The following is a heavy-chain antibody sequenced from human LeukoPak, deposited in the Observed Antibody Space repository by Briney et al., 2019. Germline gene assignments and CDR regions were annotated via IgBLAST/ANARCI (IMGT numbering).Heavy chain of an antibody. J-gene: IGHJ3*02. D-gene: IGHD6-19*01. Sequence: SETLSLTCAVYGGSFSGYYWSWIRQPPGKGLEWIREINHSGSTNYNPSLKSRVTISVDTSKNQFSLKLSSVTAADTAVYYCAREGQWLVPWAAFDIWGQGTMVTVSS. CDR3: AREGQWLVPWAAFDI. CDR1: GGSFSGYY. V-gene: IGHV4-34*01. CDR2: INHSGST.